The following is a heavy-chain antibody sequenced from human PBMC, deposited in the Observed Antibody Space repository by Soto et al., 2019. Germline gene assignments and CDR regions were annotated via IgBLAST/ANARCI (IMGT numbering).Heavy chain of an antibody. J-gene: IGHJ6*02. V-gene: IGHV3-74*01. CDR3: ARRLWSPYFYYGLDG. Sequence: PGGSLRLSCTASGFALSRYWMYWVRQVPGEGLVWVSHINSGGNITPYADSVRGRFTISRDNSKNTLYLDMHSLTSDDTAVYFCARRLWSPYFYYGLDGWGHGTTVTVS. CDR1: GFALSRYW. D-gene: IGHD2-21*01. CDR2: INSGGNIT.